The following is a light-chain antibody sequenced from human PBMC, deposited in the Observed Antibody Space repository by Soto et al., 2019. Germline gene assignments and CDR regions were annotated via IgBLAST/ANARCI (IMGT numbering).Light chain of an antibody. CDR3: CSYAGSSIVV. CDR1: NSDIGSYNL. Sequence: QSALTQPASVSGSPGQSITISCTGSNSDIGSYNLVSWYQHHPGKAPKLMISEGIKRPSGVSNRFAGSKSGNTASLTISGLQAEDEADYYCCSYAGSSIVVFGGGTKLTVL. J-gene: IGLJ2*01. CDR2: EGI. V-gene: IGLV2-23*03.